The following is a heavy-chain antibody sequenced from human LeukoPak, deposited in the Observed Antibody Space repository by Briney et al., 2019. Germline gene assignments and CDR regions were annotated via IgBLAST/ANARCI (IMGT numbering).Heavy chain of an antibody. Sequence: GASVKVSCKASGYIFTSYYMHWVRQAPGQGLEWMGIINPSGGSTSYTQKFQGRVTMTRDTSTTTVYMELSSLRSQDTAVYYCARHKEVGDYCYFDYWGQGTLVTVSS. CDR3: ARHKEVGDYCYFDY. J-gene: IGHJ4*02. V-gene: IGHV1-46*01. CDR2: INPSGGST. CDR1: GYIFTSYY. D-gene: IGHD2/OR15-2a*01.